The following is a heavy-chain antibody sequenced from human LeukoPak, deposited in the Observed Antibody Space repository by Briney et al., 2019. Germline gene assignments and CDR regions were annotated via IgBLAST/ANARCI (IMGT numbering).Heavy chain of an antibody. J-gene: IGHJ4*02. CDR1: GFTVSSNY. D-gene: IGHD1-20*01. CDR3: ARANWNDDGPLDY. CDR2: IYSGGST. Sequence: GGSLRLSCAASGFTVSSNYMSWVRQAPGKGLEWVSVIYSGGSTYYADSVKGRFTISRDNSKNTLYLQMNSLRAEDTAVYYCARANWNDDGPLDYWGQGTLVTVSS. V-gene: IGHV3-66*02.